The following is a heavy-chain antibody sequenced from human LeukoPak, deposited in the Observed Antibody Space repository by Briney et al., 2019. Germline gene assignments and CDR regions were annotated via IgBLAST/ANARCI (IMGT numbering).Heavy chain of an antibody. J-gene: IGHJ4*02. CDR2: IYYSGTT. CDR3: ARGVYIAAAQYGY. Sequence: SETLSLTCTVSGGSISSYYWSWIRQPPGKGLEWIGYIYYSGTTNYNPSLKSRVTTSVDTSKNQFSLKLSSVTAADTAVYYCARGVYIAAAQYGYWGQGTLVTVSS. D-gene: IGHD6-13*01. V-gene: IGHV4-59*01. CDR1: GGSISSYY.